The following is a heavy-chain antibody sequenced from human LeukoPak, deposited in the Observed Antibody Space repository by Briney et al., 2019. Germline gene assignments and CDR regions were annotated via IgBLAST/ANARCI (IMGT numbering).Heavy chain of an antibody. V-gene: IGHV3-23*01. D-gene: IGHD6-13*01. Sequence: GGSLRLSCTDSGFTFTSNAMSWVRQAPGKGLEWVSAISGSGGSTHYADSVKGRFTISRDNSKNTLYMQLNSLRTDDTAVYYCAKGGVAAARDYWGQGTLVTVSS. J-gene: IGHJ4*02. CDR3: AKGGVAAARDY. CDR2: ISGSGGST. CDR1: GFTFTSNA.